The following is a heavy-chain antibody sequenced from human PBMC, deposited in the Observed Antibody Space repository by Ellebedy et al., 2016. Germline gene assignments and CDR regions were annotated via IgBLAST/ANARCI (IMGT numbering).Heavy chain of an antibody. CDR3: ARQATYYYGSGSSSDAFDI. Sequence: GGSLRLXXKGSGSSFTSYWIGWVRQLPGKGLEWMGIIYPGDSDTRYSPSFQGQVTISADKSISTAYLQWSSLKASDTAMYYCARQATYYYGSGSSSDAFDIWGQGTMVTVSS. CDR1: GSSFTSYW. CDR2: IYPGDSDT. J-gene: IGHJ3*02. V-gene: IGHV5-51*01. D-gene: IGHD3-10*01.